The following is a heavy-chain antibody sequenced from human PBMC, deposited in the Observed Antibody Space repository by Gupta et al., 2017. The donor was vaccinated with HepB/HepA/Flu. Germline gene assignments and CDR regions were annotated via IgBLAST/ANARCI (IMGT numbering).Heavy chain of an antibody. Sequence: EVELVESGGDLVQPGGSLRLSCVVSGFTFTTYSVNWIRQAPGKGLEWISYINKWHGRTTIYYADSVKGRFTVTVDNAKKSLFLEMNSLTDADTAVYYCARDRDYAFDIWGQGTPVTVTS. CDR2: INKWHGRTTI. V-gene: IGHV3-48*02. D-gene: IGHD3-10*01. J-gene: IGHJ3*02. CDR3: ARDRDYAFDI. CDR1: GFTFTTYS.